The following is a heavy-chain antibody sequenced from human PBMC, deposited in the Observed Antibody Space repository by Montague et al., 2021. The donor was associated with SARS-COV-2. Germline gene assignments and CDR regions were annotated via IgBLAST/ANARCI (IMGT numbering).Heavy chain of an antibody. CDR2: INHSGST. CDR3: ARVRYYGSGTSFGMDV. J-gene: IGHJ6*02. CDR1: GGSFSGYY. D-gene: IGHD3-10*01. Sequence: SETLSLTCAVYGGSFSGYYWSWIRQPPGKGLEWIGEINHSGSTYYNPSLKSRVTISVDTSKNQFSLKLSSVTAADTAAYYCARVRYYGSGTSFGMDVWGQETTVTVSS. V-gene: IGHV4-34*01.